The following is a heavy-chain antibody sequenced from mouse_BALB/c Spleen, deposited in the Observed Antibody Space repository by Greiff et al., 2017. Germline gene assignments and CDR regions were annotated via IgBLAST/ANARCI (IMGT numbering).Heavy chain of an antibody. CDR2: INSNGGST. Sequence: EVKLMESGGGLVQPGGSLKLSCAASGFTFSSYGMSWVRQTPDKRLELVATINSNGGSTYYPDSVKGRFTISRYNAKNTLYLQMSSLNSEDKAMYYCARDGYYRFDYWGQGTTLTVSS. CDR3: ARDGYYRFDY. D-gene: IGHD2-3*01. V-gene: IGHV5-6-3*01. J-gene: IGHJ2*01. CDR1: GFTFSSYG.